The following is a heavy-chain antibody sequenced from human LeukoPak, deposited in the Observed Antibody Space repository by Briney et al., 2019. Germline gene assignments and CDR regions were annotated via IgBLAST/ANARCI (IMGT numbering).Heavy chain of an antibody. CDR1: GFTFSSYG. V-gene: IGHV3-23*01. CDR2: ISGSGGST. J-gene: IGHJ4*02. D-gene: IGHD3-22*01. CDR3: AKAISPGTYYYDSSGYGGNDY. Sequence: GGSLRLSCAASGFTFSSYGMSWVRQAPGKGLEWVSAISGSGGSTYYADSVKGRFTISRDNSKNTLYLQMNSLRAEDTAVYYCAKAISPGTYYYDSSGYGGNDYWGQGTLVTVSS.